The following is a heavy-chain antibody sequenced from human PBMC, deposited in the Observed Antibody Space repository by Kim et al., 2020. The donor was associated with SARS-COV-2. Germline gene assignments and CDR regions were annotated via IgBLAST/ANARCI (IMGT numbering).Heavy chain of an antibody. J-gene: IGHJ5*02. V-gene: IGHV3-7*01. CDR3: ARLHST. D-gene: IGHD3-3*02. CDR1: GFTFSTYW. CDR2: IKEDGGEK. Sequence: GGSLRLSCAASGFTFSTYWMTWVRQDPGKGLEWVANIKEDGGEKYYVGSVEGRFTISRDSAKNSLFLQMNSLRAEDTAVYYCARLHSTWGQGTLVTVSS.